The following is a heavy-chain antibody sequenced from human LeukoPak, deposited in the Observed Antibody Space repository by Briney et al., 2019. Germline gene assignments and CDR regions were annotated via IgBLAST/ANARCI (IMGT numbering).Heavy chain of an antibody. CDR3: ARDDRAAGTTFDY. CDR2: ISAYNGNT. V-gene: IGHV1-18*01. Sequence: ASGMVSGKTSGYTFTSYGISWGRHAPGHGLEWMGRISAYNGNTNYSQKVQGRVTMTTDTSTSTAYMELRSLRSDDAAVYYCARDDRAAGTTFDYWGQGTLVTAS. CDR1: GYTFTSYG. D-gene: IGHD6-13*01. J-gene: IGHJ4*02.